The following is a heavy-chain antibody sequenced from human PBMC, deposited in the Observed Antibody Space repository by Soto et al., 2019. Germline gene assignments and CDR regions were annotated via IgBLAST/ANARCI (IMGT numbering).Heavy chain of an antibody. J-gene: IGHJ6*02. V-gene: IGHV1-58*01. CDR1: GCTFASSA. CDR3: AAPLRDYYYGMDV. Sequence: SVKVSCKASGCTFASSAVQWVRQARGQRLEWIGWIVVGSGNTNYAQKFQERVTITRDMSTSTAYMELSSLRSEDTAVYYCAAPLRDYYYGMDVWGQGTTVTVSS. CDR2: IVVGSGNT.